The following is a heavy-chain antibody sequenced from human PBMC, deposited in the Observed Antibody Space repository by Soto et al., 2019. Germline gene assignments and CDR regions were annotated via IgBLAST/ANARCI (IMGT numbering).Heavy chain of an antibody. CDR3: AKGTGFNYGSHFDY. Sequence: GGSLRLSCAASGFPFGDYTIHWVRQTPGKGLEWVSLISWDGGHTYYADSVKGRFTISRDNSKNSLYLQMNSLRNEDTALYYCAKGTGFNYGSHFDYWGQGTLVTVSS. V-gene: IGHV3-43*01. CDR2: ISWDGGHT. CDR1: GFPFGDYT. J-gene: IGHJ4*02. D-gene: IGHD5-18*01.